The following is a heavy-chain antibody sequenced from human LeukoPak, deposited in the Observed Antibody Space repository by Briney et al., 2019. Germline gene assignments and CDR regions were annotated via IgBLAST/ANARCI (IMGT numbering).Heavy chain of an antibody. CDR2: ISHRGST. J-gene: IGHJ4*02. Sequence: SQTLSLTCSVSGDYINNGGHYWGWIRQPPGKTLDYIGYISHRGSTYYNPSLKSRLTISVDGSRNQFSLKLRSVTAADTAVYYCARSEDSGSYFSFDYWGQGTLVAVSS. D-gene: IGHD1-26*01. V-gene: IGHV4-30-2*01. CDR3: ARSEDSGSYFSFDY. CDR1: GDYINNGGHY.